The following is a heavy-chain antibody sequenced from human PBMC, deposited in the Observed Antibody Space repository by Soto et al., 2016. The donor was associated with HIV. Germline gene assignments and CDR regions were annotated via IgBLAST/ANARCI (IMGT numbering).Heavy chain of an antibody. CDR1: GFTISFNY. D-gene: IGHD6-13*01. CDR2: IYSGGST. V-gene: IGHV3-53*02. Sequence: EVQLVETGGGLIQPGGSLRLSCAASGFTISFNYMSWVRQAPGKGLEWVSVIYSGGSTYYADSVKGRFTISRDNSKNTLYLQMNRLRAEDTAVYYCARGPYSSSWYGMDVWGQGDHGSSSP. CDR3: ARGPYSSSWYGMDV. J-gene: IGHJ6*02.